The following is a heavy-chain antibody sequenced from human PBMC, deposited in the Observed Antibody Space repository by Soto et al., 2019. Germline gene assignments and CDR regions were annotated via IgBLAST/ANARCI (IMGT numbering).Heavy chain of an antibody. CDR1: GFTFSTYS. CDR3: ARSIAVAGTPEFDY. CDR2: ISSSSSTI. D-gene: IGHD6-19*01. J-gene: IGHJ4*02. V-gene: IGHV3-48*01. Sequence: GGSLRLSCAASGFTFSTYSMNWVRQAPGKGLEWVSYISSSSSTIFYTDSVKGRFTVSRDNAKNSLYLQMNGLRAEDTAVYYCARSIAVAGTPEFDYWGQGTLVTVSS.